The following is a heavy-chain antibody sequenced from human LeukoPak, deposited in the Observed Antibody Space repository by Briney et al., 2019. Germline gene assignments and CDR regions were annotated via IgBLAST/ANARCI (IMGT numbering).Heavy chain of an antibody. CDR2: IRNKAYGGTT. CDR1: GITFADYA. Sequence: PGGSLRLSCTASGITFADYAMGWVRQAPGKGLQWVGFIRNKAYGGTTEYAASVKGRFTISRDDSKSIAYLQMNSLKTEDTAVYYCAGGGRYFDYWGQGTLVTVSS. CDR3: AGGGRYFDY. J-gene: IGHJ4*02. V-gene: IGHV3-49*04.